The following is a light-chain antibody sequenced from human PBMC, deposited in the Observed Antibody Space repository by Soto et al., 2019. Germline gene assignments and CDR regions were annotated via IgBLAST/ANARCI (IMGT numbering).Light chain of an antibody. CDR3: QQYNNWPPWT. J-gene: IGKJ1*01. Sequence: EVVMTQSQATLSVSPGERATLSCRASQSVSINLAWYQQKPGQAPRPLIYVASTRATGIPARFSGSGSGTEFTLTISSLQSEDFAVYYCQQYNNWPPWTFGQGTKVEIK. V-gene: IGKV3-15*01. CDR1: QSVSIN. CDR2: VAS.